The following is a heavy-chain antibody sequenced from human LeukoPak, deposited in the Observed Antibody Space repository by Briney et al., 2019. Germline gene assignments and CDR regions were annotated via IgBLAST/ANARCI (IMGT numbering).Heavy chain of an antibody. Sequence: SETLSLTCTVSGGSISSYYWSWIRQPAGKGLEWIGRIYTDGSTKYNPSLERRLTMSVGPTTNQSSLQLISVTPADTAVVYCARDLGTIYYYYCMDVWGQGTTVTVSS. CDR2: IYTDGST. D-gene: IGHD7-27*01. V-gene: IGHV4-4*07. CDR3: ARDLGTIYYYYCMDV. CDR1: GGSISSYY. J-gene: IGHJ6*02.